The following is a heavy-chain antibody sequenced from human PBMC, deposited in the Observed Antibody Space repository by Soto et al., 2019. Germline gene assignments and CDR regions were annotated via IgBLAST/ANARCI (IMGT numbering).Heavy chain of an antibody. Sequence: QITLRESGPALVKPTQTLTLTCTVSGFSLTTDGVGVGWVRQPPGKALEWLTLVYWDDDERYSRSLQSRLTIARDTTRNKVVLTLTNVDTVDTATSYCVRHASRGRDSDFWGQGILVTVSS. CDR3: VRHASRGRDSDF. J-gene: IGHJ4*02. CDR2: VYWDDDE. V-gene: IGHV2-5*02. D-gene: IGHD2-2*01. CDR1: GFSLTTDGVG.